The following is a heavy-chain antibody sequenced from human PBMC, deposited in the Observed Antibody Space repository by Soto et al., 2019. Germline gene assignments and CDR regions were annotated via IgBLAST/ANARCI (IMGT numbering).Heavy chain of an antibody. D-gene: IGHD2-15*01. CDR3: ARDLCSGGSCYSFDY. CDR2: INVGNGNT. Sequence: GASVKVSCKASGYTFTSYAMHWARQAPGQRLEWMGWINVGNGNTKYSQKFQGRVTITRDTSASTAYMELSSLRSEDTAVYYCARDLCSGGSCYSFDYWGQGTLVTVSS. J-gene: IGHJ4*02. CDR1: GYTFTSYA. V-gene: IGHV1-3*01.